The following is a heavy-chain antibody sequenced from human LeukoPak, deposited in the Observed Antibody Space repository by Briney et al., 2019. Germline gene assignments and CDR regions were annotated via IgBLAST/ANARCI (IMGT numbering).Heavy chain of an antibody. CDR2: INGNGDNT. Sequence: SGGSLRLSCAASGFTLSSYAMSWVRQAPGKGLERVSSINGNGDNTYYADSVKGRFTISRDNSKNTLFLQLSSLRADDTAVYYWAKYYYDGSGRSFDYWGQGTLVTVSS. J-gene: IGHJ4*02. V-gene: IGHV3-23*01. CDR1: GFTLSSYA. CDR3: AKYYYDGSGRSFDY. D-gene: IGHD3-22*01.